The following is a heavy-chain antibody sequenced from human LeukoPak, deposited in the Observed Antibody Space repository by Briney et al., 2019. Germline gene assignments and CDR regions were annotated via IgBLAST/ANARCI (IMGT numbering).Heavy chain of an antibody. CDR3: TTLVPAAITGPYYYYMDV. CDR1: GFTFSNAW. V-gene: IGHV3-15*01. J-gene: IGHJ6*03. Sequence: PGGSLRLSCAASGFTFSNAWMSWVRQAPGKGLEWVGRIKSKTDGGTTDYAAPVKGRFTISRDGSKNTLYLQMNSPKTEDTAVYYCTTLVPAAITGPYYYYMDVWGKGTTVTVSS. CDR2: IKSKTDGGTT. D-gene: IGHD2-2*02.